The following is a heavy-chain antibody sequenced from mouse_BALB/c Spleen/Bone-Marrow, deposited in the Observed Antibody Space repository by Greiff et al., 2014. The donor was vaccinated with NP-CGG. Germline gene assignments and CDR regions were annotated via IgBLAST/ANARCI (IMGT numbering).Heavy chain of an antibody. Sequence: VKLQESGAELVKPGASVKLSCKASGYTFTGYWMHWVKQRPGQGLEWIGEINPSNGRTNYNEKFKSMATLTVDKSSSTAYMQXXSXXXXDSAVFYCARLIYGSSYIVDFWGQGTSVTVSS. CDR3: ARLIYGSSYIVDF. J-gene: IGHJ4*01. CDR2: INPSNGRT. V-gene: IGHV1S81*02. CDR1: GYTFTGYW. D-gene: IGHD1-1*01.